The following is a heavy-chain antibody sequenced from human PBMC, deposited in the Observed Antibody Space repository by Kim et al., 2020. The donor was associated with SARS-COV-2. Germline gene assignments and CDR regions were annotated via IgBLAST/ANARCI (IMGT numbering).Heavy chain of an antibody. V-gene: IGHV3-13*01. CDR1: GFTFSSYD. CDR3: ARGSVTTFSGDYYYGMDV. J-gene: IGHJ6*02. D-gene: IGHD4-17*01. Sequence: GGSLRLSCAASGFTFSSYDMHWVRQATGKGLEWVSAIGTAGDTYYPGSVKGRFTISRENAKNSLYLQMNSLRAGDTAVYYCARGSVTTFSGDYYYGMDVWGQGTTVTVSS. CDR2: IGTAGDT.